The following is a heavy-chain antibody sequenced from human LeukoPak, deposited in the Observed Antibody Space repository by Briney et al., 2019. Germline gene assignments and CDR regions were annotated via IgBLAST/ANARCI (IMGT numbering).Heavy chain of an antibody. Sequence: ASVKVSCKASGYTFTGYYMHWVRQAPGQGLEWMGWINPNSGGTNYAQKFQGRVTMTRDTSISTAYMELSRLRSDDTAVYYCARNSLLSDFWSGYYDRWAGYYYYMAVGGKGPRSPSP. CDR2: INPNSGGT. CDR3: ARNSLLSDFWSGYYDRWAGYYYYMAV. J-gene: IGHJ6*03. V-gene: IGHV1-2*02. D-gene: IGHD3-3*01. CDR1: GYTFTGYY.